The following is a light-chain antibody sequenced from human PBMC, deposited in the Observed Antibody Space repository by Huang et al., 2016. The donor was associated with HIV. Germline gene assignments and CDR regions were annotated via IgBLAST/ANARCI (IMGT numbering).Light chain of an antibody. CDR2: DAS. V-gene: IGKV1-39*01. CDR1: QIISTY. CDR3: QQSHSTPYT. J-gene: IGKJ2*01. Sequence: DIQMTQSPSSLSASVGDRVTISCRASQIISTYLIWYQQKPGKAPKLLIYDASSVQRGVPSRFGGSGSGTDFTLTISSLQPEDFATYYCQQSHSTPYTFGRGPSWRSN.